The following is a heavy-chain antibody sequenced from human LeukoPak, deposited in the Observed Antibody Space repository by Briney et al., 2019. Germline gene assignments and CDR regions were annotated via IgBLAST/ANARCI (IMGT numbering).Heavy chain of an antibody. CDR2: IFSNGGT. J-gene: IGHJ4*02. CDR1: SGSNNRGGFY. D-gene: IGHD3-10*01. V-gene: IGHV4-31*03. Sequence: SQTLSLTCTVSSGSNNRGGFYLSWVRQPPGKGLEWLGYIFSNGGTYYNPSLESRLSISGDSPKTQFSLRLTSVTAADTAVYYCARAERDYFGSGPFDLWGQGTLVTVSS. CDR3: ARAERDYFGSGPFDL.